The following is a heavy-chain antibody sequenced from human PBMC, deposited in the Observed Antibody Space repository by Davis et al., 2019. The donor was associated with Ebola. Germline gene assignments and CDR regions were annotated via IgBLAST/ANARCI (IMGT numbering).Heavy chain of an antibody. D-gene: IGHD3-10*01. CDR2: IYYSGST. J-gene: IGHJ6*02. CDR1: GGSISSGGYY. Sequence: PSETLSLTCTVSGGSISSGGYYWSWIRQHPGKGLEWIGYIYYSGSTYYNPSLKSRVTISVDTSKNQFSLKLSSVTAADTAVYYCARDSWGHITMVQGVDYYYYGMDVWGQGTTVTVSS. V-gene: IGHV4-31*03. CDR3: ARDSWGHITMVQGVDYYYYGMDV.